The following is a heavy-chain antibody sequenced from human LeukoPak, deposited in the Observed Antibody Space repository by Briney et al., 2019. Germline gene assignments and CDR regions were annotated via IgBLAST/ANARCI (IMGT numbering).Heavy chain of an antibody. CDR2: ISWNSGSI. CDR1: GFTFDDYA. D-gene: IGHD6-19*01. CDR3: AKELYSSGWSDAFDI. Sequence: GRSLSLSCAASGFTFDDYAMHWVQQAPGKGLEWVSGISWNSGSIGYADSVKGRFTISRDNAKNSLYLQMNSLRAEDTALYYCAKELYSSGWSDAFDIWGQGTMVTVSS. J-gene: IGHJ3*02. V-gene: IGHV3-9*01.